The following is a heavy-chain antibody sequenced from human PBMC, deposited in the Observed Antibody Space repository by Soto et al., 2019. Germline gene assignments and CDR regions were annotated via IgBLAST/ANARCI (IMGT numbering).Heavy chain of an antibody. CDR3: ARGTSSGWYYFDY. CDR1: GFTFSNYA. D-gene: IGHD6-19*01. J-gene: IGHJ4*02. V-gene: IGHV3-30-3*01. CDR2: ISYDGSNK. Sequence: QVQLVESGGGVVQPGRSLRLSCAASGFTFSNYAIHWVRQAPGKGLEWVAAISYDGSNKYYADSVKGRFTFSRDNSKSRLYRQVNSLRADDTAVYYCARGTSSGWYYFDYWGQGPLVTVSS.